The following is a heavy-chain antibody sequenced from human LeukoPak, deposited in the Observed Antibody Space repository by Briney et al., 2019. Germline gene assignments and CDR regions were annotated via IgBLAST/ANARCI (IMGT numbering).Heavy chain of an antibody. CDR2: INPNSGGI. CDR3: ARDGRSGNFDK. CDR1: GYIFTGYY. J-gene: IGHJ4*02. D-gene: IGHD1-26*01. Sequence: ASVKVSCKASGYIFTGYYMHWVRQAPGQGLEWLGWINPNSGGINYALKFQGRVTMTRDTSINTVYMELSRLRSDDTAVYYCARDGRSGNFDKWGQGTLVSVSS. V-gene: IGHV1-2*02.